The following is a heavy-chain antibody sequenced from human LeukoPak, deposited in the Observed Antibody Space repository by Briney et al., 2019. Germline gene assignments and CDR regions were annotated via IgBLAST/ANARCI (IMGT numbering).Heavy chain of an antibody. J-gene: IGHJ3*02. CDR3: AKEYSAFDI. V-gene: IGHV3-23*01. CDR2: ISGSGGST. Sequence: GGSLRLSCAASGFTFSSYAMNWVRQAPGKGLESVSAISGSGGSTYYADSVKGRFTISRDNSKNTLYLQMDSLRAEDTAIYYCAKEYSAFDIWGQGTMVTVSS. D-gene: IGHD1-26*01. CDR1: GFTFSSYA.